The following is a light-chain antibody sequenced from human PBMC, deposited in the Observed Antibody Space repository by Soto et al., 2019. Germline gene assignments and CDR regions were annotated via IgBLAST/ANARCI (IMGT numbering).Light chain of an antibody. Sequence: DIPMTQSPSTLSASVGERVTMTCRASQSVSNWLAWYQQKPGKAPNLLIYDVSSLESGVPSRFSGSGSGTEFILTISSLQPDDFATYYCQQYDSYSWTFGQGTKVEMK. CDR2: DVS. J-gene: IGKJ1*01. CDR3: QQYDSYSWT. V-gene: IGKV1-5*01. CDR1: QSVSNW.